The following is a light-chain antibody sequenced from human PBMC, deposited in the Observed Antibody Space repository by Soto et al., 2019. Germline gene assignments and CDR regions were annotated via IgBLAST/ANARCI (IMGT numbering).Light chain of an antibody. Sequence: QSVRTQPASVSGSPVQSITIPCTGTSGDVGSYNLVSWYQQHPGKAPKLLIYEVTERPSGVSNRFSGSKSGSTASLTISGLQPDDEDDYYCCSYAGNSEVFGTGTKVTVL. V-gene: IGLV2-23*02. CDR3: CSYAGNSEV. CDR2: EVT. CDR1: SGDVGSYNL. J-gene: IGLJ1*01.